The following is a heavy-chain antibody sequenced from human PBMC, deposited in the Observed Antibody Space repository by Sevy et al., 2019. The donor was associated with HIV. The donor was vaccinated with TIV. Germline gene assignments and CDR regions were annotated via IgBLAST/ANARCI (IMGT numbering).Heavy chain of an antibody. Sequence: ASVKVSCKAYGYTFTGYYMHWVRQAPGQGLEWMGWINPNSGGTNYAQKFQGRVTMTRDTSISTAYMELSRLRSDDTAVYYCARADSSGYYYYFDYWGQGTLVTVSS. CDR1: GYTFTGYY. V-gene: IGHV1-2*02. D-gene: IGHD3-22*01. CDR2: INPNSGGT. J-gene: IGHJ4*02. CDR3: ARADSSGYYYYFDY.